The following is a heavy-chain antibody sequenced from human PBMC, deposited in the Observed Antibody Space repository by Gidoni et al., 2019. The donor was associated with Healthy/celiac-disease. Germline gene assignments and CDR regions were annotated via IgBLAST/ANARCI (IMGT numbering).Heavy chain of an antibody. Sequence: QVQLVQSGAEVKKPGSSVKVPCKASGGTFSSSAIRWVRQAPGQGLEWMGGIIPIFGIANYAQKFQGRVTITADKSTSTAYMELSSLRSEDTAVYYCARDRTEYYYDSSGYFDWYFDLWGRGTLVTVSS. CDR1: GGTFSSSA. D-gene: IGHD3-22*01. J-gene: IGHJ2*01. CDR3: ARDRTEYYYDSSGYFDWYFDL. V-gene: IGHV1-69*17. CDR2: IIPIFGIA.